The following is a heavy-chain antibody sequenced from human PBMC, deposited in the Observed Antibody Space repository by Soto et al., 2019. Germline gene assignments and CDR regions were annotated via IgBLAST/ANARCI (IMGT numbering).Heavy chain of an antibody. CDR3: AGSTQLLSRIDE. Sequence: SETLSLTCTVSGGSISSRGYYWGWIRQPPGKGLEWIGSIYYSGNTYYNSSLKSRVTISADTSKNQFSLMLSTVTAADPGVYYCAGSTQLLSRIDEWGQGTLVTVSS. CDR2: IYYSGNT. V-gene: IGHV4-39*01. J-gene: IGHJ4*02. D-gene: IGHD2-2*01. CDR1: GGSISSRGYY.